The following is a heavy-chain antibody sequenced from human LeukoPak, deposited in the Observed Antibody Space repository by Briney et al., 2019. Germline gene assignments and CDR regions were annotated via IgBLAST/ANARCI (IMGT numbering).Heavy chain of an antibody. V-gene: IGHV4-59*01. Sequence: PWDTLSLTCTVSGGSISSYYWSWIPQPPGKGLEWIGYIYYSGSTNYNPSLKSRVTISVDTSKNQFSLKLSSVTAADTAVYYCARDCGGDCYSAWYFDLWGRGTLVTVYS. J-gene: IGHJ2*01. CDR2: IYYSGST. CDR1: GGSISSYY. D-gene: IGHD2-21*02. CDR3: ARDCGGDCYSAWYFDL.